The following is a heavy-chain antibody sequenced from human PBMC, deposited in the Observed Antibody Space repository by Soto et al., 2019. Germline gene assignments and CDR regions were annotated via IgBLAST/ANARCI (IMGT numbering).Heavy chain of an antibody. CDR2: IYYSGST. V-gene: IGHV4-59*01. CDR3: ARGYDWFDP. D-gene: IGHD5-12*01. Sequence: QVQLQESGPGLVEPSETLSLTCSVSGDSISSSYWSWIRQPPGKGLEWIGYIYYSGSTNYNPSLKXRXPXXLDTSKNQFSMKVSSVTAADTAVYYCARGYDWFDPWGQGTLVTVSS. CDR1: GDSISSSY. J-gene: IGHJ5*02.